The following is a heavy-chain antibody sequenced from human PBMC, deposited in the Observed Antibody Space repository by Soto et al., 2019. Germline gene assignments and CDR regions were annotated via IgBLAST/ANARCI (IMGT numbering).Heavy chain of an antibody. J-gene: IGHJ4*02. CDR3: ARGVGATPNGDN. Sequence: PSETLSLTCTVSGVSISSYYWSWIRQPPGKGLEWIGYIFYTGSTNYNPSLKSRVNISVETSKNQFSLKLSSVTAADTAVYYCARGVGATPNGDNWGQRTMGTVS. V-gene: IGHV4-59*01. D-gene: IGHD1-26*01. CDR2: IFYTGST. CDR1: GVSISSYY.